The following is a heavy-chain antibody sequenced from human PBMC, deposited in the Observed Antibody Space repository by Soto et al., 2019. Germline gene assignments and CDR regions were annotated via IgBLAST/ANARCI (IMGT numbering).Heavy chain of an antibody. J-gene: IGHJ6*02. CDR1: GGSISSVGHY. CDR2: IYYSGST. V-gene: IGHV4-31*03. Sequence: PSETLSLTCSVSGGSISSVGHYWTWIRQQPGKGLEWIGYIYYSGSTDYNPSLKSRVTISVDRSKNQFSLNLSSVTAADTAIYYCARESSGYDSSTRYGLDVWGQGTTVTVS. CDR3: ARESSGYDSSTRYGLDV. D-gene: IGHD6-25*01.